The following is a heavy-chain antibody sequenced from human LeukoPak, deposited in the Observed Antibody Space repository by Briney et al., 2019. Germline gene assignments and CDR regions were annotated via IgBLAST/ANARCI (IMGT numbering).Heavy chain of an antibody. CDR1: GGSISTEFYW. Sequence: SETLSLTCDVSGGSISTEFYWWGWLRQPPGKGLEWIGIIFHTGKTHDNPSLKSRVSMSVDTSKNQFSLKLSSVTAADTAVYYCAGTLPETIYDYVWGSLDYWGQGTLVTVSS. J-gene: IGHJ4*02. CDR2: IFHTGKT. D-gene: IGHD3-16*01. CDR3: AGTLPETIYDYVWGSLDY. V-gene: IGHV4-39*07.